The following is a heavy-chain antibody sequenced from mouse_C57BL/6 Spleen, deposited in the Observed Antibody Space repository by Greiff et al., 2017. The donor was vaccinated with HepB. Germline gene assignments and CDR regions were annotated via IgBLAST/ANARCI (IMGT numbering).Heavy chain of an antibody. CDR2: IYPSDSET. D-gene: IGHD2-3*01. J-gene: IGHJ1*03. CDR3: ARSYDGNYWYFDV. Sequence: VQLKQPGAELVRPGSSVKLSCKASGYTFTSYWMDWVKQRPGQGLEWIGNIYPSDSETHYNQKFKDKATLTVDKSSSTAYMQLSSLTSEDSAVYYCARSYDGNYWYFDVWGTGTTVTVSS. CDR1: GYTFTSYW. V-gene: IGHV1-61*01.